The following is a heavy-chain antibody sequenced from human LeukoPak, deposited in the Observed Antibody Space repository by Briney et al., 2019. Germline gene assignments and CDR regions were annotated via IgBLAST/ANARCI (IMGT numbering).Heavy chain of an antibody. V-gene: IGHV1-3*04. CDR1: GYTFTSYA. CDR2: INTGNGNT. Sequence: ASVKASCKASGYTFTSYALHWVCQAPGQRLEWMGWINTGNGNTKYSQKFQGRVTITRDTSANIAYMDLSSLRSEDTAVYYCARPVDTAFDAFDIWGQGTMVTVSS. J-gene: IGHJ3*02. CDR3: ARPVDTAFDAFDI. D-gene: IGHD5-18*01.